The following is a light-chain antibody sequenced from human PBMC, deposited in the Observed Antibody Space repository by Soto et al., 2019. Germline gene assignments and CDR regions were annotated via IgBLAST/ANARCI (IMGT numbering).Light chain of an antibody. J-gene: IGKJ1*01. CDR3: QQYNSYSWT. CDR2: DAS. Sequence: DIQLTQSPSSLSASVGDRVTITCRTSQRISDNLHWYQQKPGKAPKLLIYDASSLESGVPSRFSGSGSGTEFTLTISSLQPDDFATYYSQQYNSYSWTFGQGTKV. V-gene: IGKV1-5*01. CDR1: QRISDN.